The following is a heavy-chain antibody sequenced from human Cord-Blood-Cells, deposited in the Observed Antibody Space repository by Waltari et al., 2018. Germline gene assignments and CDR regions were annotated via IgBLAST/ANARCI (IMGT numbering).Heavy chain of an antibody. D-gene: IGHD3-10*01. Sequence: QLQLQESGPGLVKPSETLSLTCTVSGGSISSSSYHCGWIRQPPGKGMEWIGSIYYSGSTYYNPSLKSRVTISVDTSKNQFSLKLSSVTAADTAVYYCARLGAGDRYYFDYWGQGTLVTVSS. CDR2: IYYSGST. CDR3: ARLGAGDRYYFDY. V-gene: IGHV4-39*01. CDR1: GGSISSSSYH. J-gene: IGHJ4*02.